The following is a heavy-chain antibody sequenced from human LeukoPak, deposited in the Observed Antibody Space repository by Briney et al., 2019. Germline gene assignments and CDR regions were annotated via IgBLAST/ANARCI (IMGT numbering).Heavy chain of an antibody. CDR1: GYTVTGYY. Sequence: ASVKVSCKASGYTVTGYYMRWVRQAPGQGLEWMGRINPNSGGTNYAQKFQGRVTMTRDTSISTAYMELSRLRSDDTAVYYCARGAHYHDSSEGYDYWGQGTLVTVSS. CDR2: INPNSGGT. V-gene: IGHV1-2*06. D-gene: IGHD3-22*01. J-gene: IGHJ4*02. CDR3: ARGAHYHDSSEGYDY.